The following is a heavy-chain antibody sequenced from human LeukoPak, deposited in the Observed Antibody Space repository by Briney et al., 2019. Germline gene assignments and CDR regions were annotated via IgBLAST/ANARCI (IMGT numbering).Heavy chain of an antibody. CDR2: INLNSGGT. CDR1: GYTFTYYY. Sequence: ASVKVSCKASGYTFTYYYMHWVRQAPGQGLEWMGWINLNSGGTGYALKFQGRVMMTRDTSISTAYMELSRLRSDDTAVYYCARDYLWGGSDAFDMWGQGTMVIVSS. D-gene: IGHD3-16*01. V-gene: IGHV1-2*02. J-gene: IGHJ3*02. CDR3: ARDYLWGGSDAFDM.